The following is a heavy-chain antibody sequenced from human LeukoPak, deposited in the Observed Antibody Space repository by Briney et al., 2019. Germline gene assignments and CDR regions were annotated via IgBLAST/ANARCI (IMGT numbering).Heavy chain of an antibody. CDR2: IKQDGSEK. CDR3: TTRPWYYYDSSDYFSIDY. CDR1: GFTFSSYW. D-gene: IGHD3-22*01. Sequence: GGSLRLSCAASGFTFSSYWMSWVRQAPGKGLEWVANIKQDGSEKYYVDSVKGRFTISRDNAKNSLYLQMNSLRAEDTAVYYCTTRPWYYYDSSDYFSIDYWGQGTLVTVSS. J-gene: IGHJ4*02. V-gene: IGHV3-7*03.